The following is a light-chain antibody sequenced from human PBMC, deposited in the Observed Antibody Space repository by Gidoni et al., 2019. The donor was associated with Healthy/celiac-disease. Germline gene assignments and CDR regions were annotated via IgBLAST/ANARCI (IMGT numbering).Light chain of an antibody. CDR3: QQLNSYSFT. CDR1: QGISSY. J-gene: IGKJ3*01. CDR2: AAS. Sequence: DIQLTQSPSFLSASVGDRVTITCRASQGISSYLAWYQQKPGKAPKHLIYAASTLQSGVPSRFSGSGSGTEFTLTISSLQPEDFATYYCQQLNSYSFTFGPGTKVDIK. V-gene: IGKV1-9*01.